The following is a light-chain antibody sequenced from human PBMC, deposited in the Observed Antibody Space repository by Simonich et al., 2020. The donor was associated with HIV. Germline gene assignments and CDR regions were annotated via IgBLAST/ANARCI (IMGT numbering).Light chain of an antibody. Sequence: DLQMTQSPSSLSASVGDSGTITCRASQGSSIWLAWYQQKPEKAPKSLNYAASSLQSGVPSRCSGRGSGTDFTLTISSLQPEDFATYYCQQYNSYPFTFGQGTRLEIK. CDR2: AAS. CDR3: QQYNSYPFT. J-gene: IGKJ5*01. CDR1: QGSSIW. V-gene: IGKV1D-16*01.